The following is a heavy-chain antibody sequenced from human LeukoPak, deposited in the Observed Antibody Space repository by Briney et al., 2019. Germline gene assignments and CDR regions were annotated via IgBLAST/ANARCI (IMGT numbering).Heavy chain of an antibody. CDR2: IYHSGST. D-gene: IGHD5-24*01. Sequence: NTSETLSLTCTVSGGSISSYYWSWIRQPPGKGLEWIGSIYHSGSTYYNPSLKSRVTISVDTSRTQFSLKLSSVTAADTAVYYCARFRWLQDIDYWGQGTLVTVSS. J-gene: IGHJ4*02. V-gene: IGHV4-59*08. CDR1: GGSISSYY. CDR3: ARFRWLQDIDY.